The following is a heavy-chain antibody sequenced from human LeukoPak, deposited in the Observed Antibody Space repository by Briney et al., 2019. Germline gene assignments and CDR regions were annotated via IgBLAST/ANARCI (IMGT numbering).Heavy chain of an antibody. Sequence: SQTLSLTCTVSGGSISSGDYYWSWLRQPPGTGLEWIGYIYYSGSTYYNPSLKSRVTISVDTSKNQFSLKLSSVTAADTAVYYCARGGGYDSSGFFDYWGQGTLVTVSS. CDR2: IYYSGST. V-gene: IGHV4-30-4*01. CDR3: ARGGGYDSSGFFDY. J-gene: IGHJ4*02. CDR1: GGSISSGDYY. D-gene: IGHD3-22*01.